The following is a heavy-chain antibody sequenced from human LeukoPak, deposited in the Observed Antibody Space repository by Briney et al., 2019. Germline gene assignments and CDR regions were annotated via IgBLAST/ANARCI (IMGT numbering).Heavy chain of an antibody. D-gene: IGHD6-13*01. CDR2: ISYDGSNK. CDR1: GFTFSSYA. J-gene: IGHJ4*02. V-gene: IGHV3-30-3*01. Sequence: GRSLRLSCAASGFTFSSYAMHWVRQAPGKGLEWVAVISYDGSNKYYADSVKGRFTISRDNSKNTLYLQMNSLRAEDTAVYYCARDRSSSWYNLDYFDYWGQGTLVTVSS. CDR3: ARDRSSSWYNLDYFDY.